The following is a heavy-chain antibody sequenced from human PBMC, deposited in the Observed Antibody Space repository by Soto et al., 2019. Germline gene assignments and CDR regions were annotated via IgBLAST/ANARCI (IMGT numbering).Heavy chain of an antibody. D-gene: IGHD2-15*01. J-gene: IGHJ5*02. Sequence: PSETLSLTCAVSGGSISSSNWWSWVRQPPGKGLEWIGEIYHSGSTNYNPSLKSRVTISVDKSKNQFSLKLSSVTAADTAVYYCARDVVCSGGSCGWFDPWGQGTLVTVSS. V-gene: IGHV4-4*02. CDR3: ARDVVCSGGSCGWFDP. CDR1: GGSISSSNW. CDR2: IYHSGST.